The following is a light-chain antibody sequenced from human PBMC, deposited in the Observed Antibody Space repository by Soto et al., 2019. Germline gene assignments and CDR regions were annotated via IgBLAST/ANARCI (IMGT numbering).Light chain of an antibody. CDR2: AAS. Sequence: DIPLTQSPSFLSASVGDRVTITCRASQGISSYLAWYQHTPGKAPKLLLYAASTLQRGVPSRFSGSGSGTEFTLTISSLQPEDFATYYCQQLNSYPRTFGQGTKVEIK. CDR1: QGISSY. CDR3: QQLNSYPRT. J-gene: IGKJ1*01. V-gene: IGKV1-9*01.